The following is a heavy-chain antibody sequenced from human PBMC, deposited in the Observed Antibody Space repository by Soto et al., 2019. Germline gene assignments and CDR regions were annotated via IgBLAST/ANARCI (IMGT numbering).Heavy chain of an antibody. CDR1: GFTFSSYW. J-gene: IGHJ4*01. Sequence: EVQLVESGGGLVQPGGSLRLSCAASGFTFSSYWMHWVRQAPGKGLVWVSRINSDGSSTSYADSVKGRFTISRDTARNTLYMPMNSLRAEDTAVYYCVRTSLVVAAATREDYWGQGTLVTVSS. D-gene: IGHD2-15*01. CDR2: INSDGSST. CDR3: VRTSLVVAAATREDY. V-gene: IGHV3-74*01.